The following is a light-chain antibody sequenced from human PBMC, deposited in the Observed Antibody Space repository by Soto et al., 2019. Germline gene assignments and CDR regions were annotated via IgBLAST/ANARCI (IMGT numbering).Light chain of an antibody. Sequence: QSALTQPASVSGSPGQSITISCTGTSSDVGGYNYVSWYQQHPGKAPNLMIFEVSNRPSGVSHRFSGSKSGNTASLTISGLQAEDEADYYCCSHTSSSPYVFGTGTKLTVL. V-gene: IGLV2-14*01. CDR3: CSHTSSSPYV. CDR1: SSDVGGYNY. J-gene: IGLJ1*01. CDR2: EVS.